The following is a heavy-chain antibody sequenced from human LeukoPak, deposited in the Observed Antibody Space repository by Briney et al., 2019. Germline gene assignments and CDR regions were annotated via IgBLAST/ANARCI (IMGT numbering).Heavy chain of an antibody. D-gene: IGHD2-15*01. Sequence: SLTLALTCTVSGGSISSGSYYWSWIRQPAGKGLEWIGRIYTSGSTNYNPSLKSRVTISVDTSKNQFSLKLSSVTAADTAVYYCAREIVVVVAATWFDPWGQGTLVTVSS. CDR3: AREIVVVVAATWFDP. CDR2: IYTSGST. V-gene: IGHV4-61*02. J-gene: IGHJ5*02. CDR1: GGSISSGSYY.